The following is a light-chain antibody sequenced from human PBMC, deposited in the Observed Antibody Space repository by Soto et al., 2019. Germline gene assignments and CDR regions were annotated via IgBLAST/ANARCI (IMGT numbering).Light chain of an antibody. V-gene: IGKV4-1*01. CDR2: WAS. CDR1: QSVLYSSNNKNY. J-gene: IGKJ4*01. CDR3: QQYYSTPHT. Sequence: DIVMTQSPDCLAVSLGERASINCKSSQSVLYSSNNKNYLAWYQQKPGQPPKLLIYWASTRESGVPDRFSGSGSGTDFTLTISSLQAEDVAVYYCQQYYSTPHTFGGGTKVDIK.